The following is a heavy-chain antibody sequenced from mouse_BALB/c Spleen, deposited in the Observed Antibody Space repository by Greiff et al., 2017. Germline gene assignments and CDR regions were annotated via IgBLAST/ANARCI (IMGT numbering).Heavy chain of an antibody. CDR2: ISDGGSYT. D-gene: IGHD4-1*01. Sequence: EVKLVESGGGLVKPGGSLKLSCAASGFPFSDYYRYWVRQTPERRLEWVATISDGGSYTYYPDSVKGRFTISRDNAKNNLYLQMSSLKSEDTAMYYCARDETGTGYFDYWGQGTTLTVSS. CDR3: ARDETGTGYFDY. J-gene: IGHJ2*01. V-gene: IGHV5-4*02. CDR1: GFPFSDYY.